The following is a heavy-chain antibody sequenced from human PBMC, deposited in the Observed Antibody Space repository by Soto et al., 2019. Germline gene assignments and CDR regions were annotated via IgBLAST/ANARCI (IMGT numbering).Heavy chain of an antibody. V-gene: IGHV1-2*04. CDR3: ARDRGIAAAGTNYYYGMDV. Sequence: ASVKVSCKASGYTFTGYYMHWVRQAPGQGLEWMGWINPNSGGTNYAQKFQGWVTMTRDTSISTAYMELSRLRSDDTAVYYCARDRGIAAAGTNYYYGMDVWGQGTTVTVSS. D-gene: IGHD6-13*01. CDR2: INPNSGGT. CDR1: GYTFTGYY. J-gene: IGHJ6*02.